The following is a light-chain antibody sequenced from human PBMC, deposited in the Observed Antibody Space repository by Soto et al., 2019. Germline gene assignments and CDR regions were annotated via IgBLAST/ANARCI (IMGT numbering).Light chain of an antibody. CDR2: QVT. V-gene: IGLV2-14*01. CDR3: PSFSSSTSLYV. CDR1: TRDIAGYNY. Sequence: QSLLTQPASVSGSLGQSITISCTGTTRDIAGYNYISWYQQLPGKAPKLMIYQVTIRPSGISNRFSGSKSGNTASLTISGLQAEDEADYYCPSFSSSTSLYVFGTGTKVTVL. J-gene: IGLJ1*01.